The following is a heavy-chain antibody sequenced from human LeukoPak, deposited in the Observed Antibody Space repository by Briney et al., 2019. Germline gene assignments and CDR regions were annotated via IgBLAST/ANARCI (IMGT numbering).Heavy chain of an antibody. CDR1: GYTFTSYD. J-gene: IGHJ4*02. CDR2: INTNTGNP. CDR3: ARGAWIQLWWPFDY. V-gene: IGHV7-4-1*02. Sequence: ASVKVSCKASGYTFTSYDINWVRQATGQWLEWMGWINTNTGNPTYAQGFTGRFVFSLDTSVSTAYLQISSLKAEDTAVYYCARGAWIQLWWPFDYWGQGTLVTVSS. D-gene: IGHD5-18*01.